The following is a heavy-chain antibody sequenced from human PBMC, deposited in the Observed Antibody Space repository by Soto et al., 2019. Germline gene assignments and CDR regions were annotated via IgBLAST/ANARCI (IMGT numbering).Heavy chain of an antibody. D-gene: IGHD3-16*02. J-gene: IGHJ4*02. CDR1: GYTFTSYG. Sequence: QVKLVQSGAEVKKPGASVKVSCKASGYTFTSYGISWVRQAPGQGLEWMGWISAYNGNTKYAQKLQGRITMTTDTTTSTADMELRSVRSDDTAVYYCARVGDFGYYDYVWGNYRYAYFDYWGQGTLVTISS. CDR2: ISAYNGNT. V-gene: IGHV1-18*01. CDR3: ARVGDFGYYDYVWGNYRYAYFDY.